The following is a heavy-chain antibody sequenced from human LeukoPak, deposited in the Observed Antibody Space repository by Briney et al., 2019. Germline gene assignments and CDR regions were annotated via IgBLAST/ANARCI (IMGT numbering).Heavy chain of an antibody. Sequence: ASVKVSCKASGYTFTGYYMHWVRQAPGQGLEWMGWINPNSGGTNYAQKFQGRVTMTRDTSISTAYMELSRLRSDDTAVYYCARAYYYDRSGYSNYDAFDIWGQGTMVTVSS. CDR3: ARAYYYDRSGYSNYDAFDI. CDR1: GYTFTGYY. D-gene: IGHD3-22*01. J-gene: IGHJ3*02. CDR2: INPNSGGT. V-gene: IGHV1-2*02.